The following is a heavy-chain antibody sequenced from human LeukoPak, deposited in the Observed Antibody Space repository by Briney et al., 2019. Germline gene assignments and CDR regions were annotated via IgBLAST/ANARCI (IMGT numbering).Heavy chain of an antibody. J-gene: IGHJ5*02. CDR1: GGSISSYY. Sequence: SETLSLTCTVSGGSISSYYWSWIRQPPGKGLEWLRYIYYSGSTNYSPSLKSRVTISVDTSKNQFSLKLSSVTAADTAVYYCARDRCSSSSCYHPRRWFDPWGQGTLVTVPS. D-gene: IGHD2-2*01. CDR3: ARDRCSSSSCYHPRRWFDP. V-gene: IGHV4-59*01. CDR2: IYYSGST.